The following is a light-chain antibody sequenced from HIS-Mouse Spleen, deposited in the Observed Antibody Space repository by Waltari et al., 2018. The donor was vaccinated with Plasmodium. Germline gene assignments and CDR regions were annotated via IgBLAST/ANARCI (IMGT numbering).Light chain of an antibody. CDR2: DVR. CDR3: CSYAGSYTWV. Sequence: QSALTQPRSVSGSPGQSVTISCTGTSSDVGGYNYVSWYQQHPGKAPKLMISDVRNPPSGVPYLFSGSKSGNTASLTISGLQAEDEADYYCCSYAGSYTWVFGGGTKLTVL. J-gene: IGLJ3*02. CDR1: SSDVGGYNY. V-gene: IGLV2-11*01.